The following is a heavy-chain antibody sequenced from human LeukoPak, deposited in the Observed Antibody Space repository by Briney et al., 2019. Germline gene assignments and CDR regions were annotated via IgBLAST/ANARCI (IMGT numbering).Heavy chain of an antibody. V-gene: IGHV4-4*07. D-gene: IGHD2-15*01. CDR2: IYTSGST. J-gene: IGHJ4*02. CDR3: ARDRPGYCSGGSCYGLDY. Sequence: SETLSLTCTVSGGSISSYYWSWIRQPAGKGLEWIGRIYTSGSTNYNPSLKSRVTMSVDTSKNQFSLKLSSVTAADTAGYYCARDRPGYCSGGSCYGLDYWGQGTLVTVSS. CDR1: GGSISSYY.